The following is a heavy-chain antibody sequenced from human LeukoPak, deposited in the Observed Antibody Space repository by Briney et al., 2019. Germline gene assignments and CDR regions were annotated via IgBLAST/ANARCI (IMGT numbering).Heavy chain of an antibody. CDR3: ARDRQNYGDYGVNWFDP. D-gene: IGHD4-17*01. CDR2: INPNSGGT. J-gene: IGHJ5*02. V-gene: IGHV1-2*02. Sequence: ASVKVSCKASGYTFTGYYMHWVRQAPGQGPEWMGWINPNSGGTNYAQKFQGRVTMTRDTSISTAYMELSRLRSDDTAVYYCARDRQNYGDYGVNWFDPWGQGTLVTVSS. CDR1: GYTFTGYY.